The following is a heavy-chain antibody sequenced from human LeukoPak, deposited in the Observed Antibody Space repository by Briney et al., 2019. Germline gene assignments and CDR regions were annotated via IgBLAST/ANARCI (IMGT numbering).Heavy chain of an antibody. CDR1: GFAFGNYW. CDR2: IKQDGSDK. D-gene: IGHD6-13*01. J-gene: IGHJ4*02. CDR3: AIIPRAAAGPSARSPFHY. V-gene: IGHV3-7*01. Sequence: GGSLRLSCAASGFAFGNYWMSWVRQAPGKGLEWVANIKQDGSDKYYVDSVKGRFTISRDNAKNSLYLQMNSLRAEDTAVYYCAIIPRAAAGPSARSPFHYWGQGTLVTVSS.